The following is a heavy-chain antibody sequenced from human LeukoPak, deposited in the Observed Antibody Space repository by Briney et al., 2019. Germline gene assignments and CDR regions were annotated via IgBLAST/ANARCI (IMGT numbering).Heavy chain of an antibody. CDR3: ARFNGGKASDY. CDR1: GFTFSSYS. Sequence: GSLRLSCVASGFTFSSYSMNWVRQAPGKGLEWLSYISSSGSAIYYADSVKGRFTISRDNAKNSLYLQMNSLRAEDTAVYYCARFNGGKASDYWGQGTLVTVSS. CDR2: ISSSGSAI. V-gene: IGHV3-21*05. J-gene: IGHJ4*02. D-gene: IGHD2-15*01.